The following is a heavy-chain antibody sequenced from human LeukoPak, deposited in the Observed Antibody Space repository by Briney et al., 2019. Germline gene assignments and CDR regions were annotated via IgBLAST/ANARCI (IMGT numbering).Heavy chain of an antibody. CDR2: IYHSGST. J-gene: IGHJ6*02. V-gene: IGHV4-4*02. D-gene: IGHD3-3*01. Sequence: SETLSLTCAVSGGSISSSNWWSWVRQPPGKGLEWIGEIYHSGSTNYNPSLKSRVTTSVDKSKNQFSLKLSSVTAADTAVYYCARRDYDFWSGYSSHYYGMDVWGQGTTVTVSS. CDR3: ARRDYDFWSGYSSHYYGMDV. CDR1: GGSISSSNW.